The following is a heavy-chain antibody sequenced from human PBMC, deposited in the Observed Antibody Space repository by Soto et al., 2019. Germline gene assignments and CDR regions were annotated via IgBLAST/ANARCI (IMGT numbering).Heavy chain of an antibody. Sequence: EVQLLESGGGLVQPGGSLRLSCAASGFTFSSYAMSWVRQAPGKGLEWVAAMSGSGGSTYYADSVKGRFTISRDNSKNPLYLQMNSLRAEDTAVYYCAKIAGYSSSWHYYYYGRDVWGQGTTVTVSS. V-gene: IGHV3-23*01. J-gene: IGHJ6*02. D-gene: IGHD6-13*01. CDR1: GFTFSSYA. CDR3: AKIAGYSSSWHYYYYGRDV. CDR2: MSGSGGST.